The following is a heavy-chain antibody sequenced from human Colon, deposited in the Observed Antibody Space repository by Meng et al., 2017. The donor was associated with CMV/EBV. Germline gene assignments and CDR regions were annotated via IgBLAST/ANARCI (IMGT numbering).Heavy chain of an antibody. J-gene: IGHJ4*02. CDR3: AREGSGYTWDY. CDR2: MNPNTGAK. CDR1: GYSFTDYY. Sequence: ASVTVSCKASGYSFTDYYIHWVRQAPGQGLEKMGWMNPNTGAKNYAQKFRGWVTMTRDTSINTAYIELSNLRSDDTAVYYCAREGSGYTWDYWGQGTLVTVSS. V-gene: IGHV1-2*04. D-gene: IGHD5-12*01.